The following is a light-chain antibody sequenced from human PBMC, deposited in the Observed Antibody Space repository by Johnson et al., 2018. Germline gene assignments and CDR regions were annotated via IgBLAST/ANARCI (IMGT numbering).Light chain of an antibody. J-gene: IGLJ1*01. V-gene: IGLV1-51*02. Sequence: QSVLTQPPSVSAAPGQKVTISCSGSSSNIGNNYVSWYQQPPGTAPKLLIYENNKRPSGIPDRFSGSKSGTSATLGITGLQTGDEADYYCGTWDSSLSAGNVFGTGNKVTVL. CDR3: GTWDSSLSAGNV. CDR1: SSNIGNNY. CDR2: ENN.